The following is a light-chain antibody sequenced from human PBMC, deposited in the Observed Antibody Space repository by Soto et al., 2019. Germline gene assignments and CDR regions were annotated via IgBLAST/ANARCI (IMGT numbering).Light chain of an antibody. Sequence: DIQMTQSPSSLSASVGDRVTITCRASQGISSYLAWYQQKPGKVPKLVIYGAYALQSGVPSRFSGSGSGTDFTLIISSLQPEDVATYYCQTYNSAPLTFGGGTRVEIK. CDR3: QTYNSAPLT. CDR2: GAY. J-gene: IGKJ4*01. CDR1: QGISSY. V-gene: IGKV1-27*01.